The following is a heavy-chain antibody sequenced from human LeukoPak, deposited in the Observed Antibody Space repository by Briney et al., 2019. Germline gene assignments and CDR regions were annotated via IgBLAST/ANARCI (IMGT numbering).Heavy chain of an antibody. D-gene: IGHD3-10*01. CDR2: IYHSGST. Sequence: SGTLSLTCAVSGGSISSSNWWSWVRQPPGKGLEWIGEIYHSGSTNYNPSLKSRVTISVDKSKNQFSLKLSSVTAADTAGYYCARRITMVRGVASLAFDIWGQGTMVTVSS. J-gene: IGHJ3*02. V-gene: IGHV4-4*02. CDR3: ARRITMVRGVASLAFDI. CDR1: GGSISSSNW.